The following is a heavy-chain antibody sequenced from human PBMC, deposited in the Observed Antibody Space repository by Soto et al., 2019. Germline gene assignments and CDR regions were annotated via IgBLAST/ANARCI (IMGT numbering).Heavy chain of an antibody. CDR1: GFTFSSYA. J-gene: IGHJ4*02. CDR3: AREQYYYDSSGYSIY. D-gene: IGHD3-22*01. CDR2: ISGSGRST. V-gene: IGHV3-23*01. Sequence: PGGSLRPSCVASGFTFSSYAMTWVRQAPGKGLEWVSAISGSGRSTYYADSVKGRFTISRDNSENTLYLQMNSLRVEDTAVYYCAREQYYYDSSGYSIYWGQGTLVTSPQ.